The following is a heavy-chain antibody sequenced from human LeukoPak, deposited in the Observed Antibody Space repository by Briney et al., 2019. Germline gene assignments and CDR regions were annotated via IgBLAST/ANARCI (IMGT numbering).Heavy chain of an antibody. CDR1: GGSSSSYY. D-gene: IGHD3-22*01. Sequence: SETLSLTCTVSGGSSSSYYWSWIRQSPGKGLEWIGYIYYSGSTNYNPSLKSRVTISVDTSKNQFSLNLSSVTAADTAVYYCARVISSGYLDYWGQGTLVTVSS. V-gene: IGHV4-59*01. CDR2: IYYSGST. J-gene: IGHJ4*02. CDR3: ARVISSGYLDY.